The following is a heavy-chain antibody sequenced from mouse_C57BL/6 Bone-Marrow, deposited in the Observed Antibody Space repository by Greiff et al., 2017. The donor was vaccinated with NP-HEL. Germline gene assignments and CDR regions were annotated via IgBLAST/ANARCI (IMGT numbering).Heavy chain of an antibody. Sequence: DVKLVESGPGLVKPSQSLSLTCSVTGYSITSGYYWNWIRQFPGNKLEWMGYISYDGSNNYNPSLKNRISITRDTSKNQFFLKLNSVTTEDTATYYCARRGLFDYWGQGTTLTVSS. CDR2: ISYDGSN. J-gene: IGHJ2*01. V-gene: IGHV3-6*01. CDR1: GYSITSGYY. CDR3: ARRGLFDY.